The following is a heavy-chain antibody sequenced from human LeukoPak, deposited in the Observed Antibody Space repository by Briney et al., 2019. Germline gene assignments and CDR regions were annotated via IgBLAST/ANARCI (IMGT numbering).Heavy chain of an antibody. CDR1: GFTFSSYA. D-gene: IGHD3-22*01. V-gene: IGHV3-30-3*01. CDR2: ISYDGSNK. Sequence: GGSLRLSCAASGFTFSSYAMHWVRQAPGKGLEWVAVISYDGSNKYYADSVKGRFTISRDNSKNTLYLQMNSLRAEDTAVYYCARDSGYYDSLDYWGQGTLVTVSS. J-gene: IGHJ4*02. CDR3: ARDSGYYDSLDY.